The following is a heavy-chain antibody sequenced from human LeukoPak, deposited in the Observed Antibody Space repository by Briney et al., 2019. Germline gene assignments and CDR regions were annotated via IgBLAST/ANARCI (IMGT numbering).Heavy chain of an antibody. J-gene: IGHJ6*02. CDR2: MNPNNGGT. Sequence: GASVKVSCKASGYTFTIYDINWVRQAPGQGLEWVGWMNPNNGGTVYAQKFQGRVTMTRDTSTGTSYMELNSLRSEDTAVYYCARGAIFGVTPRGYGMDVWGQGTTATVSS. V-gene: IGHV1-8*01. D-gene: IGHD3-3*01. CDR3: ARGAIFGVTPRGYGMDV. CDR1: GYTFTIYD.